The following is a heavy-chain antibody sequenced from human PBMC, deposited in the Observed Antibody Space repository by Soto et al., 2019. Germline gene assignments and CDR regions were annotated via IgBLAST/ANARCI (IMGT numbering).Heavy chain of an antibody. V-gene: IGHV4-34*01. CDR3: ARATGGTVVVPAAMVGSPGQLVSNFDY. CDR2: INHSGST. D-gene: IGHD2-2*01. J-gene: IGHJ4*02. Sequence: SETLSLTCAVYGGSFSGYYWSWIRQPPGKGLEWIGEINHSGSTNYNPSLKSRVTISVDTSKNQFSLKLSSVTAADTAVYYCARATGGTVVVPAAMVGSPGQLVSNFDYWGQGTLVTVSS. CDR1: GGSFSGYY.